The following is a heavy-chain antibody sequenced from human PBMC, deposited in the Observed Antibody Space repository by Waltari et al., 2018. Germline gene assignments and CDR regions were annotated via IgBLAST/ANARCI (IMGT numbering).Heavy chain of an antibody. V-gene: IGHV1-18*01. J-gene: IGHJ5*02. D-gene: IGHD3-3*01. Sequence: QVQLVQSGAEVKKPGASVKVSCKASGYTFTSYGISWVRQAPGQGLEWMGWISAYNGNTNYAQKLQGRVTMTTDTSTSTAYMELRSLRSDDTAVYYCARALRLTYYGHNWGFDPWGQGTLVTVSS. CDR2: ISAYNGNT. CDR1: GYTFTSYG. CDR3: ARALRLTYYGHNWGFDP.